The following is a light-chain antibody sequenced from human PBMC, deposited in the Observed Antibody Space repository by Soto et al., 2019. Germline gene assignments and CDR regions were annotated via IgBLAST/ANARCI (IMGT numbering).Light chain of an antibody. V-gene: IGKV1-9*01. Sequence: DIQLTQSPSFLSASVGDRVTITCRASQGISSYLAWYQQKPGKAPKLLIYAASTLQSGVPSRFSGSGSGTEFTLTISSLQPEDFATYYCQQLNSYQGLTFGGGTKVEIK. CDR1: QGISSY. CDR2: AAS. J-gene: IGKJ4*01. CDR3: QQLNSYQGLT.